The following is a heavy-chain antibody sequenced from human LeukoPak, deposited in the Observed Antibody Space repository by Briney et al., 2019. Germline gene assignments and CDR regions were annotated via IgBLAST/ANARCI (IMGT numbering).Heavy chain of an antibody. J-gene: IGHJ4*02. V-gene: IGHV3-21*01. CDR1: GFTFSSYN. Sequence: PGGSLRLSCAASGFTFSSYNMTWVRQAPGKGLEWVSSISSSSTYIYYTDSVRGRFTISRDNAKNSLYLQMNSLRAEDTAVYWCARDYIAYDPLDYWGQGTLVTVSS. D-gene: IGHD3-3*01. CDR2: ISSSSTYI. CDR3: ARDYIAYDPLDY.